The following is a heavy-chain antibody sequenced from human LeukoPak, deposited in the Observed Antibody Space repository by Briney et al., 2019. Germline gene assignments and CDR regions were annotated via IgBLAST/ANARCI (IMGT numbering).Heavy chain of an antibody. J-gene: IGHJ4*02. Sequence: ASVKVSCKASGYTFTGYFMYWVRQAPGQGLEWMEWINPNSGGTNYAQKFQGRVTMTRDASISTAYMDLSRLRSDDTAVYYCAREYRGSYSPLDYWGQGTLVTVSS. CDR3: AREYRGSYSPLDY. CDR2: INPNSGGT. CDR1: GYTFTGYF. V-gene: IGHV1-2*02. D-gene: IGHD1-26*01.